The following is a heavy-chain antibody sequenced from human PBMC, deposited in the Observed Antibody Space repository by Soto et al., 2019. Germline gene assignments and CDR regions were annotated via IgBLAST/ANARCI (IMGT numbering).Heavy chain of an antibody. CDR3: ARAGYCSGGSCHPSGAFDI. CDR2: IYSGGST. V-gene: IGHV3-53*04. CDR1: GFTFSGSA. Sequence: GGSLRLSCAASGFTFSGSAMHWVRQASGKGLEWVSVIYSGGSTYYADSVKGRFTISRHNSKNTLYLQMNSLRAEDTAVYYCARAGYCSGGSCHPSGAFDIWGQGTMVTVSS. J-gene: IGHJ3*02. D-gene: IGHD2-15*01.